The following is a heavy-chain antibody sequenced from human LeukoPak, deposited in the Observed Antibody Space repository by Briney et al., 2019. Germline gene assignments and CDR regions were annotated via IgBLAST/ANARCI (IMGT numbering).Heavy chain of an antibody. Sequence: PGGSLRLSCAASGFSFSDYYMSWIRQAPGKGLEWVSYMSNSGSTIYYADSVKGRFTISRDNTKKSLYLQMNSLRAEDTAVYYCARQMYDYDSSGFDHWGQGTLVTVSS. CDR3: ARQMYDYDSSGFDH. V-gene: IGHV3-11*01. J-gene: IGHJ4*02. CDR1: GFSFSDYY. CDR2: MSNSGSTI. D-gene: IGHD3-22*01.